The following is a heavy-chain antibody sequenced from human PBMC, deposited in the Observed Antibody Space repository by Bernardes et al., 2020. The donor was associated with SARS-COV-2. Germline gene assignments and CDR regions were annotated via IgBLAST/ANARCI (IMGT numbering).Heavy chain of an antibody. D-gene: IGHD6-19*01. V-gene: IGHV1-18*01. J-gene: IGHJ4*02. CDR3: ARLGLAVAEDY. CDR1: GYTFSSSG. Sequence: SVKVSCKASGYTFSSSGISWVRQAPGQGLEWMGWISTDKGNTNYAQKIQGRVTMTTDTSTSTAYTELRSLTSDDTAVYYCARLGLAVAEDYWGQGPLVTVSS. CDR2: ISTDKGNT.